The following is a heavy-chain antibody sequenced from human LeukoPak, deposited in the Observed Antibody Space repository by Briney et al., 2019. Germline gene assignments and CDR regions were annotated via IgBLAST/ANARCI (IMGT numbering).Heavy chain of an antibody. CDR3: ARSPPYCSGGSCYIDY. CDR1: GYSISSGYY. CDR2: IYHSGST. J-gene: IGHJ4*02. D-gene: IGHD2-15*01. V-gene: IGHV4-38-2*02. Sequence: SETLSLTCTVSGYSISSGYYWGWIRQPPGKGLEWIGSIYHSGSTYYNPSLKSRVTISVDTSKNQFSLKLSSVTAADTAVYYCARSPPYCSGGSCYIDYWGQGTLVTVSS.